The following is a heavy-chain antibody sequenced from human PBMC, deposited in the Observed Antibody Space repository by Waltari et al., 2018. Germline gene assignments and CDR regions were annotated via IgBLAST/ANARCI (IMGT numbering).Heavy chain of an antibody. V-gene: IGHV4-61*02. Sequence: QVQLQESGPGLVKPSQTLSLTCTVSGGSISSGSYYWSWIRQPAGKGLEWIGRIYTSGSTNYNPSLKSRVTISVDTSKNQFSLKLSSVTAADTAVYYCARWAAAAEDYYYYGMDVWGQGTTVTVSS. J-gene: IGHJ6*02. CDR3: ARWAAAAEDYYYYGMDV. CDR1: GGSISSGSYY. CDR2: IYTSGST. D-gene: IGHD6-13*01.